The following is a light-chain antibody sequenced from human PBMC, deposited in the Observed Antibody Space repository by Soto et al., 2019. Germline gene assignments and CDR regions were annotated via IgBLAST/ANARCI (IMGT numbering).Light chain of an antibody. CDR1: QSVSSN. V-gene: IGKV3-15*01. CDR3: QQYNNWPP. CDR2: GAS. J-gene: IGKJ1*01. Sequence: PGETVTLSCRASQSVSSNLAWYQHKPGQAPRLLIYGASTRATGIPARFSGSGSGTEFTLTISSLQSEDFAVYYCQQYNNWPPFGQGTKVDIK.